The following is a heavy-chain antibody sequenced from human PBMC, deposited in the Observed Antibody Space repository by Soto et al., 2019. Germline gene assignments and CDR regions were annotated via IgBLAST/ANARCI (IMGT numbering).Heavy chain of an antibody. J-gene: IGHJ5*02. CDR2: IYYSGSI. V-gene: IGHV4-39*01. Sequence: LSLTCAVSGGSISSSNWWSWIRQPPGKGLEWIGSIYYSGSIYYNPSLKSRVTISVDTSKNQFSLKLSSVTAAETAVYYCARQSSGWYNWFDPSGQGTRVTVSS. CDR3: ARQSSGWYNWFDP. CDR1: GGSISSSNW. D-gene: IGHD6-19*01.